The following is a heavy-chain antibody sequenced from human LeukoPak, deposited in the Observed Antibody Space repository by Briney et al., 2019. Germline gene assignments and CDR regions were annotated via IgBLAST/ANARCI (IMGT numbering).Heavy chain of an antibody. CDR3: ARENSGSYRQFDY. CDR2: IYTSGST. D-gene: IGHD1-26*01. J-gene: IGHJ4*02. CDR1: GGSISSYY. Sequence: PSETLSLTCTVSGGSISSYYWSWIRQPPGKGLEWIGYIYTSGSTNYNPSLKSRVTISVDTSKNQFSLKLNSVTAADTAAYYCARENSGSYRQFDYWGQGTLVTVSS. V-gene: IGHV4-4*09.